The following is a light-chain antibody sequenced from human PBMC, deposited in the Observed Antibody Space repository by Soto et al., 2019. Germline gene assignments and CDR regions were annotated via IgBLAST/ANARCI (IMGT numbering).Light chain of an antibody. CDR1: ETITNND. V-gene: IGKV3-20*01. CDR2: GAS. CDR3: HHYGSSPPYT. J-gene: IGKJ2*01. Sequence: EIVLMQSPDILSLSPGERATVSCRASETITNNDLAWYQQKLGQAPRLLLDGASTRPTGIPDRFSGSGSGTDFTLTIDRLEPEDFAVYFCHHYGSSPPYTFGQGTKLDIK.